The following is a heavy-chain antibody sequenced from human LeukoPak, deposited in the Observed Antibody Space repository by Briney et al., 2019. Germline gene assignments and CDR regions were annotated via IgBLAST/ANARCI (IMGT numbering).Heavy chain of an antibody. CDR3: ARGNSGAFDI. Sequence: GGSLRLSCAASGFTFSSYWINWVRQAPGKGLEWVANIKQDGSEKSYVDPVKGRFTISRDNTKNSLYLQMNSLRAEDTAVYYCARGNSGAFDIWGRGTMVTVSS. D-gene: IGHD3-10*01. CDR2: IKQDGSEK. CDR1: GFTFSSYW. V-gene: IGHV3-7*01. J-gene: IGHJ3*02.